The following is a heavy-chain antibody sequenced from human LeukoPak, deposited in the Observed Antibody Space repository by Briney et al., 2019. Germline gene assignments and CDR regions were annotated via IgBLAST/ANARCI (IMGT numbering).Heavy chain of an antibody. CDR2: INYRGST. V-gene: IGHV4-39*07. D-gene: IGHD3-16*01. CDR1: GGSISSSTYY. CDR3: ATYKYDYVWGNQHFDY. J-gene: IGHJ4*02. Sequence: SETLSLTCAVSGGSISSSTYYWGWIRQPPGKGLEYIGSINYRGSTYYNPSLKSRVTLSVDTSKNQFSLKLNSVTAADTAVYYCATYKYDYVWGNQHFDYWGQGTLVAVSS.